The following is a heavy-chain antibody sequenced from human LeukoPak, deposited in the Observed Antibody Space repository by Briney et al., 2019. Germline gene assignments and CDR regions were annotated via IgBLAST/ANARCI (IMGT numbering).Heavy chain of an antibody. CDR1: GFTFSSYW. CDR2: IKQDGSER. J-gene: IGHJ4*02. CDR3: ATGAGCGY. Sequence: GGSLRLSCAASGFTFSSYWMTWVRQAPAKGLEWVANIKQDGSERNYVDSVKGRFTISRDNAKNSLYLQMNTLRDEDTAVYYCATGAGCGYWGQGTLVTVSS. V-gene: IGHV3-7*03. D-gene: IGHD6-19*01.